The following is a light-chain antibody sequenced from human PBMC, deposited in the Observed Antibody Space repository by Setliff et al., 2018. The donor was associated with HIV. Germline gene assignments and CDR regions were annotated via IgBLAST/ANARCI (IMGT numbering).Light chain of an antibody. CDR2: EVS. CDR3: CSYTSTSARV. V-gene: IGLV2-14*01. J-gene: IGLJ1*01. CDR1: SSDVGGYDY. Sequence: QSALTQPTSVSGSPGQSITISCTGTSSDVGGYDYVSWYQLHPGKTPKLMIFEVSNRPSGVSYRFSGSKSGNTASLTISGLRPEDEGDYFCCSYTSTSARVFGNGTKVTV.